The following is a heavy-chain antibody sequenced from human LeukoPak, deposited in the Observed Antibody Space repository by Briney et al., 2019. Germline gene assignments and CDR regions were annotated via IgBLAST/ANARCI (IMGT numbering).Heavy chain of an antibody. CDR1: GGSISSYY. Sequence: PSGTLSLTCAVSGGSISSYYWSWIRQPPGKGLEWIGYIYYSGSTNYNPSLKSRVTISVDTSKNQFSLKLSSVTAADTAVYYCAREACSGGSCYSGYFDYWGQGTLVTVSS. J-gene: IGHJ4*02. D-gene: IGHD2-15*01. CDR2: IYYSGST. CDR3: AREACSGGSCYSGYFDY. V-gene: IGHV4-59*01.